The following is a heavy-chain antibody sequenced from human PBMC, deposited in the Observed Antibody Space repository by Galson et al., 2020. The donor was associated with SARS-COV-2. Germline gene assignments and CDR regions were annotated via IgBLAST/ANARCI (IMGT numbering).Heavy chain of an antibody. D-gene: IGHD6-6*01. CDR1: GLTFDDYA. V-gene: IGHV3-9*01. CDR2: ISWNSGSI. Sequence: SLKISCAASGLTFDDYAMHWVRQAPGKGLEWVSGISWNSGSIGYADSVKGRFTISRDNAKNSLYLQMNSLRAEDTALYYCAKVGGSSSFWYFDLWGRGTLVTVSS. CDR3: AKVGGSSSFWYFDL. J-gene: IGHJ2*01.